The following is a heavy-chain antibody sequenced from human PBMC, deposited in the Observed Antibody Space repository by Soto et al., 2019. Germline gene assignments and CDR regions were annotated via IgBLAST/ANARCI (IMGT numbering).Heavy chain of an antibody. J-gene: IGHJ4*02. D-gene: IGHD6-13*01. CDR2: ISHDGTTQ. Sequence: QVQLVESGGGVVQPGRSLRLSCAASGFTFSDYGMHWVRQAPGKGLEWVAVISHDGTTQNYLDSVKGPFTISRDNSNNTVSLEMSSLRPEDTAVYFCAKRRAGRSWYEGESWGQGTLVTVSS. V-gene: IGHV3-30*18. CDR3: AKRRAGRSWYEGES. CDR1: GFTFSDYG.